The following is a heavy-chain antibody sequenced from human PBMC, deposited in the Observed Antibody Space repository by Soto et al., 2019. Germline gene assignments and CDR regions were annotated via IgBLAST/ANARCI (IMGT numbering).Heavy chain of an antibody. D-gene: IGHD1-26*01. CDR2: ISGSGCST. V-gene: IGHV3-23*01. CDR3: AKPLGATTDWNY. Sequence: GGSLRLSCAASGFTFSSYAMSWVRQAPGKRLEWVSAISGSGCSTYYADSEKGRFTISRDNSKNTLYLQMNSLRAEDTAVYYCAKPLGATTDWNYWGQGTLVTVSS. CDR1: GFTFSSYA. J-gene: IGHJ4*02.